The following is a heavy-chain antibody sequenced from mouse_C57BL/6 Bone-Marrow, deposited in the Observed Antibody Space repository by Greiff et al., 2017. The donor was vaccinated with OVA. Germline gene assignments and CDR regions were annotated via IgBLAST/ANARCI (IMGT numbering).Heavy chain of an antibody. Sequence: EVNVVESGGGLVQSGRSLRLSCATSGFTFSDFYMEWVRQAPGKGLEWIAASRNKANDYTTEYSASVKGRFIVSRDTSQSILYLQMNALRAEDTAIYYCARDAYYSNRYYAMDYWGQGTSVTVSS. CDR3: ARDAYYSNRYYAMDY. J-gene: IGHJ4*01. CDR2: SRNKANDYTT. CDR1: GFTFSDFY. V-gene: IGHV7-1*01. D-gene: IGHD2-5*01.